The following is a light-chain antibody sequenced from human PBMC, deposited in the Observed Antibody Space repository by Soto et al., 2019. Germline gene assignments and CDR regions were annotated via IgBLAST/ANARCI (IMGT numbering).Light chain of an antibody. J-gene: IGKJ5*01. Sequence: DIQMTQSPSSLSASVGDRVTITCRASQSIGSYLNWYQQKPGKAPNLLIYAASSLQSGVPPRFSGSGSGTDFSPTINSLQPEDSATYYCQQSYSDPPITFGQGTRLEIK. CDR3: QQSYSDPPIT. CDR1: QSIGSY. V-gene: IGKV1-39*01. CDR2: AAS.